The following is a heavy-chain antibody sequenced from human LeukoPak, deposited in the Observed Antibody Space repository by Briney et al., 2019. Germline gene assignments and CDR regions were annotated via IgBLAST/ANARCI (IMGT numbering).Heavy chain of an antibody. CDR1: GGSFSGYY. Sequence: PSETLSLTCAVYGGSFSGYYWSWIRQPPGKGLEWIGEINHSGSTNYNPSLKSRVTISVDTSKNQFSLKLSSVTAADTAVYYCAKGLQLGWFDPWGRGTLVTVSS. J-gene: IGHJ5*02. V-gene: IGHV4-34*01. D-gene: IGHD5-24*01. CDR3: AKGLQLGWFDP. CDR2: INHSGST.